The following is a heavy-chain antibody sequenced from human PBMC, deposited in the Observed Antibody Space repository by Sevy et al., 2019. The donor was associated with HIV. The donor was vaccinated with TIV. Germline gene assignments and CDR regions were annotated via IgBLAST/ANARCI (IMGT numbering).Heavy chain of an antibody. CDR2: INPNSGGT. D-gene: IGHD2-2*02. CDR1: GYTFTGYY. CDR3: ARDPDCSSTSCYSWFDP. V-gene: IGHV1-2*02. Sequence: ASVKVSCKASGYTFTGYYMHWVRQAPGQGLEWMGWINPNSGGTNYAQKFQGRVTMTRDTSISTAYMERSRLRSDDTAVYYCARDPDCSSTSCYSWFDPWGQGTLVTVSS. J-gene: IGHJ5*02.